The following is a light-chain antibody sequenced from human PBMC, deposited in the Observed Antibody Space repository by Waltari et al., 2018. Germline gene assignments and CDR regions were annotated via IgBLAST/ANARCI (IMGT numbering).Light chain of an antibody. V-gene: IGKV1-39*01. CDR3: QQTDGQGT. CDR1: HHFGTH. CDR2: ATS. Sequence: DIQMTQAPSSLSASIGDRVTFTCRASHHFGTHLNWYQHQPGNAPELLIYATSNLASGVPSRFAGSGSGTDFTLTINSVQPEDVATYHCQQTDGQGTFGQGTQLEIE. J-gene: IGKJ2*01.